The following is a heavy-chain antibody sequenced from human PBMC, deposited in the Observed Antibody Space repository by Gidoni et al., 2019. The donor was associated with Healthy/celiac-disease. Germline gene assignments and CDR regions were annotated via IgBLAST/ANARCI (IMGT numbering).Heavy chain of an antibody. CDR2: ISFDGNNK. D-gene: IGHD3-16*02. J-gene: IGHJ4*02. CDR1: GFTFNSYT. V-gene: IGHV3-30-3*01. Sequence: QVQLVESGGGVVQPGRSLTLSCAASGFTFNSYTMHWVRQAPGKGLEWVAFISFDGNNKHYADSVKGRFTISRDNSKNTLSLQMNSLRDEDTAVYYCARESLCHSKFDYWGQGTLVTVSS. CDR3: ARESLCHSKFDY.